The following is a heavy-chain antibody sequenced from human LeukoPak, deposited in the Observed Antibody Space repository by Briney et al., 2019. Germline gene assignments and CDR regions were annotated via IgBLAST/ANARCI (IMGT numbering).Heavy chain of an antibody. Sequence: SETLSLTCAVSGGSISSSNWWSWVRQPPGKGLEWIGEIYHSGNINYNPSLKSRVTISVDKSKNQFSLKLSSMTAADTAVYYCARAGYYGGNSPFYYWGQGTLVTVSS. CDR3: ARAGYYGGNSPFYY. J-gene: IGHJ4*02. V-gene: IGHV4-4*02. CDR1: GGSISSSNW. D-gene: IGHD4-23*01. CDR2: IYHSGNI.